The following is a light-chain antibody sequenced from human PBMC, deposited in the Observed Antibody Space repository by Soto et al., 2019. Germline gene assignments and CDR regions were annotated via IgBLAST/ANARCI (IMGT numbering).Light chain of an antibody. CDR2: GAS. Sequence: EIVMTQSPATLSVSPGERATLSCRASQGVSTNLAWYQQKPGQAPRLLIYGASTRATGIPARFSGSGSGTKFTLTISSLQSEDFAVYYCQQYDIGSAFGGGTKV. V-gene: IGKV3-15*01. CDR1: QGVSTN. CDR3: QQYDIGSA. J-gene: IGKJ4*01.